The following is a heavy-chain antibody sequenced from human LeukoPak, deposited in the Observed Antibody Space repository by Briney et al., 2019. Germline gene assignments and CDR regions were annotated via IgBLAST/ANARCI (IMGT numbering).Heavy chain of an antibody. CDR2: MNPKTGNT. D-gene: IGHD4-17*01. V-gene: IGHV1-8*01. CDR3: ARSVSDGDYAYDY. CDR1: GYTFTNFD. J-gene: IGHJ4*02. Sequence: ASVKVSCKASGYTFTNFDINWVRQATGQGLEWMGWMNPKTGNTGSAQNLQGRVTITGNTSISTAYMELSSLRSEDTAVYYCARSVSDGDYAYDYWGQGTLVTVSS.